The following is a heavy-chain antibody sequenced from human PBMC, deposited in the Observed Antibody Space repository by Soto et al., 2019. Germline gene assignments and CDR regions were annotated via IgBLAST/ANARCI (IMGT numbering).Heavy chain of an antibody. V-gene: IGHV3-33*01. Sequence: GGSLRLSCAASGFTFSSYGMHWVRQAPGKWLEWVAVIWYDGSNKYYADSVKGRFTISRDNSKNTLYLQMNSLRAEDTAVYYCAREGYYDSSGYYQRYNWFDPWGQGTLVTVSS. J-gene: IGHJ5*02. CDR1: GFTFSSYG. CDR3: AREGYYDSSGYYQRYNWFDP. CDR2: IWYDGSNK. D-gene: IGHD3-22*01.